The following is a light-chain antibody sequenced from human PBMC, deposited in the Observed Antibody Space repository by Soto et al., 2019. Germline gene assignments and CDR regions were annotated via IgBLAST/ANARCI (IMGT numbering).Light chain of an antibody. V-gene: IGKV3-20*01. CDR1: QSVSSSY. J-gene: IGKJ5*01. CDR2: DAS. CDR3: QQYGNSPST. Sequence: EIVLTQPPGTLSLSPGERATLSCRASQSVSSSYLAWYQQKPGQAPRLLIYDASIRATGIPDRFSGSGSGTDFTLTISRLEPEDFAVYDCQQYGNSPSTFGQGTRLDMK.